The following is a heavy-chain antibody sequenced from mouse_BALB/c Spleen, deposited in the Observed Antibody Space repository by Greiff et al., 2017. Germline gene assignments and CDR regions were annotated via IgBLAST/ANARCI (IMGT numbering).Heavy chain of an antibody. CDR3: TRDYYGSSFAY. J-gene: IGHJ3*01. V-gene: IGHV6-6*02. CDR1: GFTFSNYW. D-gene: IGHD1-1*01. Sequence: EVQVVESGGGLVQPGGSMKLSCVASGFTFSNYWMNWVRQSPEKGLEWVAEIRLKSNNYATHYAESVKGRFTISRDDSKSSVYLQMNNLRAEDTGIYYCTRDYYGSSFAYWGQGTLVTVSA. CDR2: IRLKSNNYAT.